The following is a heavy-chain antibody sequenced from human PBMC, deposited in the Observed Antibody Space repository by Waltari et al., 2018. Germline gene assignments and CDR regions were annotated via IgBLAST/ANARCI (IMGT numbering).Heavy chain of an antibody. CDR2: IYTSGST. J-gene: IGHJ4*02. Sequence: QVQLQESGPGLVKPSQTLSLTCTVSGGSISSGSYYWSWTRQPAGKGLEWIGYIYTSGSTNYNPSLKSRVTISVDTSKNQFSLKLSSVTAADTAVYYCAREGYSGYDYSDYWGQGTLVTVSS. D-gene: IGHD5-12*01. V-gene: IGHV4-61*09. CDR3: AREGYSGYDYSDY. CDR1: GGSISSGSYY.